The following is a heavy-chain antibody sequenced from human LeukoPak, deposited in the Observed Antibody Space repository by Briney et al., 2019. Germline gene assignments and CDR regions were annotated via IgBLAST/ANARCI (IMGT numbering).Heavy chain of an antibody. CDR1: GFTFSSYA. J-gene: IGHJ4*02. CDR3: ARDRPYFDY. V-gene: IGHV3-23*01. CDR2: IGVSVDRT. Sequence: SGGSLRLSCAASGFTFSSYAMTWVRQAPGKGLEWVSAIGVSVDRTFYADSVKGRFTVSRDNSKNTLYVQLNSLRAEDTAVYYCARDRPYFDYWGQGTLVTVSS.